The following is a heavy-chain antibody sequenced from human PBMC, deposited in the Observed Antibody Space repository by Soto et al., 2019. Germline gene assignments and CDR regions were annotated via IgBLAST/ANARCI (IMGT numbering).Heavy chain of an antibody. D-gene: IGHD5-12*01. CDR3: ATDPGRWLQFGAFDI. J-gene: IGHJ3*02. Sequence: ASVKVSCKVSGYTLTELSMHWVRQAPGKGLEWMGGFDPEDGETIYAQKFQGRVTMTEDTSTDTAYMELSSLRSEDTAVYYCATDPGRWLQFGAFDIWGQGTMVTASS. CDR1: GYTLTELS. V-gene: IGHV1-24*01. CDR2: FDPEDGET.